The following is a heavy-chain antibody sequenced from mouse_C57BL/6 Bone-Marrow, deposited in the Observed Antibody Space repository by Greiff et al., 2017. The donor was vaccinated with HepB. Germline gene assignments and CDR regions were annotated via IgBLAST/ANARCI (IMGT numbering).Heavy chain of an antibody. CDR2: IYPGNSDT. D-gene: IGHD1-1*01. Sequence: VHVKQSGTVLARPGASVKMSCKTSGYTFTSYWMHWVKQRPGQGLEWIGAIYPGNSDTSYNQKFKGKAKLTAVTSASTAYMELSSLTNEDSAVYYCTMVPIYYYGSSPYFDYWGQGTTLTVSS. CDR3: TMVPIYYYGSSPYFDY. V-gene: IGHV1-5*01. J-gene: IGHJ2*01. CDR1: GYTFTSYW.